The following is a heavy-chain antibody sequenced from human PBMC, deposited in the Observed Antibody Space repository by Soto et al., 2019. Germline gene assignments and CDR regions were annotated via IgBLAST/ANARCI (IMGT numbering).Heavy chain of an antibody. CDR1: GFSFSRYW. J-gene: IGHJ4*02. V-gene: IGHV3-7*05. D-gene: IGHD1-26*01. CDR2: IKQDGSEK. CDR3: ARDSSRGDF. Sequence: EVQLVESGGGLVQPGGSLRLSCAASGFSFSRYWMNWVRQAPGKRLEWVDNIKQDGSEKHYVDSVKDRFTISRDNAKNSLYLQMNSLRPEDKAMYYCARDSSRGDFWGQGALVTVSS.